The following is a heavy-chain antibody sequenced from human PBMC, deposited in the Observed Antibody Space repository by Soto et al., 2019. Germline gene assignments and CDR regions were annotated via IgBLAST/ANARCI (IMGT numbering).Heavy chain of an antibody. Sequence: SETLSLTCAVSSCSISSGVYCWSCIRPPPGQGLEWIGYIYNSGNTYYNPSLISRVTISVDRSQNHFSLKLTSVTAADTAVYYCARESDGGCNWFDPWGQGTQVTVSS. D-gene: IGHD2-21*02. CDR1: SCSISSGVYC. J-gene: IGHJ5*02. CDR3: ARESDGGCNWFDP. V-gene: IGHV4-30-2*01. CDR2: IYNSGNT.